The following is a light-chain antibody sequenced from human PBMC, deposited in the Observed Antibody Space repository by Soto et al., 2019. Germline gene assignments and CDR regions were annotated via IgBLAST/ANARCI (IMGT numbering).Light chain of an antibody. V-gene: IGLV2-14*01. CDR1: SSDVGGYNY. Sequence: QSALTQPASVSGSPGQSINISSTGTSSDVGGYNYVSWYQQHPGKAPKLMIYEVSNRPSGVSNRFSGSKSGNMASLTISGLQAEDEADYYCSSYTSSSTLVFGGGTKLTVL. J-gene: IGLJ3*02. CDR3: SSYTSSSTLV. CDR2: EVS.